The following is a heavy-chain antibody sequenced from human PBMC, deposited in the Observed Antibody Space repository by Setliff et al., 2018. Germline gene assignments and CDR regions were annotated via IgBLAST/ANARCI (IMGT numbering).Heavy chain of an antibody. Sequence: PSETLSLTCAVYGGSFSSYYWNWIRQPPGKGLEWIGEIHHSGSTKYNPSLKSRVTISVDTSKNQFSLRLTSVTAADTAIYYCARNPASGAYYSSRPFHFDYWGQGALVTVSS. J-gene: IGHJ4*02. V-gene: IGHV4-34*01. D-gene: IGHD3-22*01. CDR3: ARNPASGAYYSSRPFHFDY. CDR2: IHHSGST. CDR1: GGSFSSYY.